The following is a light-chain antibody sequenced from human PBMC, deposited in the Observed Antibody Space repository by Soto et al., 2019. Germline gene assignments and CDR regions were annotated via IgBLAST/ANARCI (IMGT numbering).Light chain of an antibody. J-gene: IGLJ1*01. CDR1: SSDVGGYDY. CDR2: EVI. V-gene: IGLV2-8*01. CDR3: IAYAGSSNV. Sequence: QSALTQPPSASGSPGQSVTISCTGTSSDVGGYDYVSWYQQHPGKAPKLIIYEVIKRPSGVPDRFSGSKSGNTASLTVSGLQAEDEADYYCIAYAGSSNVFGTGTKMTVL.